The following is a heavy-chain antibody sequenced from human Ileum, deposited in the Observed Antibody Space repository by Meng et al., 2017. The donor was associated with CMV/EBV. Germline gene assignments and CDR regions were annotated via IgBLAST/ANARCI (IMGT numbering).Heavy chain of an antibody. CDR1: GGSFSGYY. D-gene: IGHD2-21*01. V-gene: IGHV4-34*02. J-gene: IGHJ4*02. CDR2: VSHSGVT. Sequence: GQLKQWAAGLLKPSETRSLTCAVYGGSFSGYYWSWIRQPPGKGLEWIAEVSHSGVTNYNPSLKSRVTISIDTSKNQFSLHLSSVTAADTAVYYCAREPPFVPADSWGQGTLVTVSS. CDR3: AREPPFVPADS.